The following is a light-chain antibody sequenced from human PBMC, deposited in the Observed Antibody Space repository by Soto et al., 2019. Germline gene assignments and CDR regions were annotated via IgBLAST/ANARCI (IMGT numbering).Light chain of an antibody. CDR3: SSYTSSSTYV. CDR2: DVS. CDR1: SSDVGGYNY. J-gene: IGLJ1*01. V-gene: IGLV2-14*01. Sequence: QSALTQPASVSGSPGQSITISCTGTSSDVGGYNYVSWYQQHPGKAPKLMIYDVSNRPSGVSTRFSGSKSGNTAFLTISGLQAEDEADYYCSSYTSSSTYVFGSGTKLTVL.